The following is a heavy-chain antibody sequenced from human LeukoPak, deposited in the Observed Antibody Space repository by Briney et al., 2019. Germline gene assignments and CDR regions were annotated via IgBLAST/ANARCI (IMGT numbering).Heavy chain of an antibody. CDR1: GFTFSSYS. V-gene: IGHV3-48*01. CDR2: ISSSSSTI. Sequence: PGGSLRLSCAASGFTFSSYSMNWVRQAPGKGLEWVSYISSSSSTIYYADSVKGRFTISRDNAKNSLYLQMNSLRAEDTAVYYCVRKATMDDAFDIWGQGTMVTVSS. J-gene: IGHJ3*02. D-gene: IGHD5-24*01. CDR3: VRKATMDDAFDI.